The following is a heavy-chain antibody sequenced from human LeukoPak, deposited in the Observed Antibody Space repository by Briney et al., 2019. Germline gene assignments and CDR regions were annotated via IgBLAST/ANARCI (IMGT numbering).Heavy chain of an antibody. CDR1: GYTFTRYK. D-gene: IGHD1-14*01. J-gene: IGHJ3*02. CDR2: INPSGGST. Sequence: GASVKVSCKTSGYTFTRYKMHWVRQAPGQGLEWMGIINPSGGSTSYAQKFQGRVTMTSDTSTSTVYMELSSLRSEDTAVYYCARVKEPTHYVAFDIWGQGTMVTVSS. V-gene: IGHV1-46*01. CDR3: ARVKEPTHYVAFDI.